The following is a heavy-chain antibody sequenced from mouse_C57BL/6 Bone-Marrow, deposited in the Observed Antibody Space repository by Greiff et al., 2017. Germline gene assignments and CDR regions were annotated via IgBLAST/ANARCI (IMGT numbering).Heavy chain of an antibody. V-gene: IGHV1-61*01. CDR1: GYTFTSYW. CDR2: IYPSDSET. D-gene: IGHD2-4*01. Sequence: QVQLQQPGAELVRPGSSVKLSCKASGYTFTSYWMDWVKQRPGQGLEWIGNIYPSDSETHYNQKFKDKATLTVDKSSSTAYMQLSSLTSEDSAVYYGARLRWFAYWGQGTLVTVSA. J-gene: IGHJ3*01. CDR3: ARLRWFAY.